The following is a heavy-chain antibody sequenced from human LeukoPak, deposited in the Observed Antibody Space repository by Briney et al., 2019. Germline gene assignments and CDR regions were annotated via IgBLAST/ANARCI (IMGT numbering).Heavy chain of an antibody. CDR1: GFTFSSYS. Sequence: PGGSLRLSCAASGFTFSSYSMNWVRQAPGKGLEWVSSISGSGSYIYYADSVKGRFTISRDNAKKSLYLQMNSLRAEDTAVYYCARENYDFWSGYGNYYYYYMDVWGKGTTVTVSS. V-gene: IGHV3-21*01. J-gene: IGHJ6*03. CDR3: ARENYDFWSGYGNYYYYYMDV. CDR2: ISGSGSYI. D-gene: IGHD3-3*01.